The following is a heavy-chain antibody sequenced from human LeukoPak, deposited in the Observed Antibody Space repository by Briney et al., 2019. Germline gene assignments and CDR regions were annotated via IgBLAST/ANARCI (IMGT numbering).Heavy chain of an antibody. Sequence: ASVKVSCKASGYTFTSYDINWVRQATGQGLEWMGWMNPNSGNTGYAQKFQGRVTMTRNTSISTAYMELSSLRSEDTAVYYCARGLYCSSTSCHNNWFDPWGQGTLVTVSS. D-gene: IGHD2-2*02. CDR1: GYTFTSYD. J-gene: IGHJ5*02. V-gene: IGHV1-8*01. CDR3: ARGLYCSSTSCHNNWFDP. CDR2: MNPNSGNT.